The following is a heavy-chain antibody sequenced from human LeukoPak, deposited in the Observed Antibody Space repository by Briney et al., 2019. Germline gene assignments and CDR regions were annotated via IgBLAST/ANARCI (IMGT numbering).Heavy chain of an antibody. J-gene: IGHJ6*02. CDR2: IYHSGST. D-gene: IGHD2-21*02. CDR1: GGSLSSSNW. Sequence: SGTLSLTCAVSGGSLSSSNWWSWVRQPPGKGLEWIGEIYHSGSTNYNPSLKSRVTISVDKPKNQFSLKLSSVTAADTAVYYCAKQEAVTATYFYGMDVWGQGTTVTVSS. V-gene: IGHV4-4*02. CDR3: AKQEAVTATYFYGMDV.